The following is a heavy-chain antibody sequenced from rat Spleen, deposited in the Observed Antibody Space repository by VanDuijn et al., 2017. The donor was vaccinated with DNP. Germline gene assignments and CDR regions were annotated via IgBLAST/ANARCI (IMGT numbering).Heavy chain of an antibody. CDR2: ISYDGLRT. Sequence: EVQLVESGGGLVRPGRSLKLSCAASGFIFSNYAMAWARQAPGKGLEWVATISYDGLRTYYRDSVKGRFTISRDDSKATLYLQMDSLRSDDTATYYCARDNYGTSGALDPWGQGTSVTVSS. D-gene: IGHD1-11*01. J-gene: IGHJ4*01. CDR1: GFIFSNYA. V-gene: IGHV5-29*01. CDR3: ARDNYGTSGALDP.